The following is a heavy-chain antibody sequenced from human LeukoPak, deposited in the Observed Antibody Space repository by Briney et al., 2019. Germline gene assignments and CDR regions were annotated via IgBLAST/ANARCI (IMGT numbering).Heavy chain of an antibody. CDR1: GGSISSTGYY. D-gene: IGHD2-2*01. CDR3: AKYQTRTMFDS. Sequence: SETLPLTCTVSGGSISSTGYYWGWIRQPPGKGLEWIGSISYSGSTYHNPSLKSRVTISVDTSNNQFSLKLSSVTAADTAVYYCAKYQTRTMFDSWGQGTLVTVSS. V-gene: IGHV4-39*01. CDR2: ISYSGST. J-gene: IGHJ4*02.